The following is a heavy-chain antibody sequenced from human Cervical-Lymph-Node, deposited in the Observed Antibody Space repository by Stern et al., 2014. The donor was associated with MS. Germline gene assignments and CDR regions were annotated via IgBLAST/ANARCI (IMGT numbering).Heavy chain of an antibody. Sequence: VQLVESGGGVVQPGRSLRLSCAASGFTFSSYGMHWVRQAPGKGLEWVAILSYDGSDTDYADSVKGRFTITRDNSKNMLYLQLNSLRPEDTAVYDGAKWTAGRVAIVTIAEGSAALDLWGRGTMVTVSS. CDR1: GFTFSSYG. V-gene: IGHV3-30*18. CDR2: LSYDGSDT. CDR3: AKWTAGRVAIVTIAEGSAALDL. J-gene: IGHJ3*01. D-gene: IGHD5-18*01.